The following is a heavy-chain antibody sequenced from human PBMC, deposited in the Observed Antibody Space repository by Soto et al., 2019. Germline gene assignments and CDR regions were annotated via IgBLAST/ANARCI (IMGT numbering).Heavy chain of an antibody. V-gene: IGHV1-24*01. J-gene: IGHJ4*02. CDR3: ATGLYSGYDLFDY. Sequence: GASVKVSCKTSGYTLTELSMHWVRQAPGKGLEWMGGFDPEDGETIYAQKFQGRVTMTEDTSTDTAYMELSSLRSEDTAVYYCATGLYSGYDLFDYWGQGTLVTVSS. CDR2: FDPEDGET. CDR1: GYTLTELS. D-gene: IGHD5-12*01.